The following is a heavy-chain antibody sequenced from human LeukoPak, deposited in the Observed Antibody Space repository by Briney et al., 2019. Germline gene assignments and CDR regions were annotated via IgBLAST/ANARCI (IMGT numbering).Heavy chain of an antibody. CDR1: GGSISSYY. V-gene: IGHV4-59*01. Sequence: PSETRSLTCTVSGGSISSYYWSWIRQPPGKGLEWIGYIYYSGSTNYNPSLKSRVTISVDTSKNQFSLKLSSVTAADTAVYYCARFKWYFDYWGQGTLVTVSS. D-gene: IGHD2-15*01. J-gene: IGHJ4*02. CDR3: ARFKWYFDY. CDR2: IYYSGST.